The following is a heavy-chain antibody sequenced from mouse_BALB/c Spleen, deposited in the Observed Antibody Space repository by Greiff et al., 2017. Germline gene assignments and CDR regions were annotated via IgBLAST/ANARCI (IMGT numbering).Heavy chain of an antibody. CDR2: IDPENGDT. J-gene: IGHJ4*01. V-gene: IGHV14-4*02. Sequence: EVKLVESGAELVRSGASVKLSCTASGFNIKDYYMHWVKQRPEQGLEWIGWIDPENGDTEYAPKFQGKATMTADTSSNTAYLQLSSLTSEDTAVYYCNLYYGSSMDYWGQGTSVTVAA. CDR3: NLYYGSSMDY. D-gene: IGHD1-1*01. CDR1: GFNIKDYY.